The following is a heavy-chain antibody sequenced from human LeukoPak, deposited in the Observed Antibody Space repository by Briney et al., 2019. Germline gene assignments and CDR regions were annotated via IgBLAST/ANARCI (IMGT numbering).Heavy chain of an antibody. CDR3: ARERDLYYYDSSGYTRAGAFDI. CDR1: GGSISTSSYY. CDR2: IFYSGNT. J-gene: IGHJ3*02. Sequence: SETLSLTCTVSGGSISTSSYYWGWVRQPPGKGLEWIGNIFYSGNTYYSPSLKSRITISLDTPRNQFSLKLNSVTAADTAVYYCARERDLYYYDSSGYTRAGAFDIWGQGTMVTVSS. V-gene: IGHV4-39*07. D-gene: IGHD3-22*01.